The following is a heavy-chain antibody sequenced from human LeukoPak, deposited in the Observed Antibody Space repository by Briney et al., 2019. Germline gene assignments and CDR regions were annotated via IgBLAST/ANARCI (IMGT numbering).Heavy chain of an antibody. Sequence: GGSLRLSCAVSGFTFSSSWMHWVRHAPGKGLVWVSHIKTDGSTTAYADSVKGRFTISRDNAKNTLYLQMNSLRAEDTGVYYCARGNQQLPRSTPDYWGQGTLVAVSS. CDR1: GFTFSSSW. CDR2: IKTDGSTT. D-gene: IGHD2-2*01. CDR3: ARGNQQLPRSTPDY. V-gene: IGHV3-74*01. J-gene: IGHJ4*02.